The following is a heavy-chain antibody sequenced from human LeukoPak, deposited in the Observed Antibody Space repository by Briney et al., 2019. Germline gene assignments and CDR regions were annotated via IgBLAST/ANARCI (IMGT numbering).Heavy chain of an antibody. J-gene: IGHJ4*02. CDR3: ARIPYYDSSGYVDY. V-gene: IGHV1-69*13. D-gene: IGHD3-22*01. CDR2: IIPIFGTP. CDR1: GGTFSSYA. Sequence: SVKVSCKASGGTFSSYAISWVRQAPGQGLEWMGGIIPIFGTPDYAQKFQGRVTISADESTSTAYMELSRLRFEDTAVYYCARIPYYDSSGYVDYWGQGTLVTVSS.